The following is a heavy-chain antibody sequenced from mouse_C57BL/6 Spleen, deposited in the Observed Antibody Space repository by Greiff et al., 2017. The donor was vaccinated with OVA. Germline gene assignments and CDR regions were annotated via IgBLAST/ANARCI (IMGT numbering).Heavy chain of an antibody. Sequence: EVKLVESGAELVRPGASVKLSCTASGFNIKDDYMHWVKQRPEQCLEWIGWLDPENGDTEYASKFQGKATITADTSSHTAYRQLSSLTSEDTAVYYCTRITTVVATRDYWGQGTSVTGSS. CDR1: GFNIKDDY. J-gene: IGHJ4*01. CDR3: TRITTVVATRDY. CDR2: LDPENGDT. D-gene: IGHD1-1*01. V-gene: IGHV14-4*01.